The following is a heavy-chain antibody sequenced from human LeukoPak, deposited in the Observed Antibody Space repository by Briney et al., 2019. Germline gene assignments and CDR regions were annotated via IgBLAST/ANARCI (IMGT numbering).Heavy chain of an antibody. J-gene: IGHJ4*02. CDR2: INPNSGVT. Sequence: GASVKVSCKASGYTVTGHYLHWVRQAPGQGLEWMGWINPNSGVTNYAQKFQGRVTMTRDTSINTAYMELHSLTSDDTAMYYCAKDAYSGFSSSYNMDSWGRGTLVTVSS. CDR1: GYTVTGHY. V-gene: IGHV1-2*02. CDR3: AKDAYSGFSSSYNMDS. D-gene: IGHD5-18*01.